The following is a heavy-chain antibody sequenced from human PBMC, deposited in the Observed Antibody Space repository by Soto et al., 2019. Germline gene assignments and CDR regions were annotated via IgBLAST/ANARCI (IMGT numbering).Heavy chain of an antibody. J-gene: IGHJ6*02. CDR2: ISYDGSNK. D-gene: IGHD1-1*01. V-gene: IGHV3-30-3*01. Sequence: GGSLRLSCAASGFTFSSYAMHWVRQAPGKGLEWVAVISYDGSNKYYADSVKGRFTISRDNSKNTLYLQMNSLRAEDTAVYYCARGAPNEDPYYYGMDVWGQGTTVTVSS. CDR1: GFTFSSYA. CDR3: ARGAPNEDPYYYGMDV.